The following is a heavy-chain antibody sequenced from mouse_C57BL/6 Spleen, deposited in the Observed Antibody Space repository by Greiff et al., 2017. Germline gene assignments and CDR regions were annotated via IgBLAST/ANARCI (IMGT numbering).Heavy chain of an antibody. CDR2: IYPGDGDT. V-gene: IGHV1-82*01. J-gene: IGHJ4*01. CDR3: ARPRYYAMDY. Sequence: VQLQQSGPELVKPGASVKISCKASGYAFSSSWMNWVKQRPGKGLEWIGRIYPGDGDTNYNGKVKGKATLTADKSSSTAYMQLSSLTSEDSAVYFCARPRYYAMDYWGQGTSVTVSS. CDR1: GYAFSSSW.